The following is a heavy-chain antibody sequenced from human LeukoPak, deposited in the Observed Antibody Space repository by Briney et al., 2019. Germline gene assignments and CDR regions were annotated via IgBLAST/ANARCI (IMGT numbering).Heavy chain of an antibody. CDR2: IYPGDSDT. Sequence: GESLKISCKGSGYNFTKSWIGWVRQMPGKGLEWMGLIYPGDSDTRYSPSFQGQVTISADKSISSASLQWTSLKASDTAIYYCVRAVADSMFAAYFVDWGQGTLVTASS. CDR3: VRAVADSMFAAYFVD. V-gene: IGHV5-51*01. CDR1: GYNFTKSW. D-gene: IGHD6-19*01. J-gene: IGHJ4*02.